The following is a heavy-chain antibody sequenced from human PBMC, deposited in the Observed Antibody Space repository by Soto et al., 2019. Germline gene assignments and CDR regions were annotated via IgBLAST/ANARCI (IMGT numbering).Heavy chain of an antibody. CDR3: AREGRYCGNTSCYGWWFDP. Sequence: QVQLQQWGAGLVKPSETLSLNYAVYGGSFSDYSWNWIRQPPGKGLEWIGEINDLGSTNYNPSLKSRVTISVDTSKNQFSLNLSPVTAADTAVYHFAREGRYCGNTSCYGWWFDPWGQGTLVTVSS. J-gene: IGHJ5*02. CDR2: INDLGST. CDR1: GGSFSDYS. V-gene: IGHV4-34*01. D-gene: IGHD2-2*01.